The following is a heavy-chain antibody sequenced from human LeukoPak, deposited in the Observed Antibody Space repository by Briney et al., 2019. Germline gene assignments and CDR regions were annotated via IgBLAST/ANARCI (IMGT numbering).Heavy chain of an antibody. CDR3: ARAGYRDAFDI. V-gene: IGHV1-69*06. J-gene: IGHJ3*02. CDR1: GGTFSSYA. Sequence: SVKLSCTASGGTFSSYAISWVRQAPGQGLEWMGGIIPIFGTANYAQKFQGRVTSTADKSTSTAYMELSSLRSEDTAVYYCARAGYRDAFDIWGQGTMVTVSS. CDR2: IIPIFGTA. D-gene: IGHD5-18*01.